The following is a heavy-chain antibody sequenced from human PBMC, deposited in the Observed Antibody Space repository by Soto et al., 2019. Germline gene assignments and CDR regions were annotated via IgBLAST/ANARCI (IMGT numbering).Heavy chain of an antibody. J-gene: IGHJ4*02. Sequence: QVQLQQWGAGLLKPSETLSLTCAVYGGSFSGYYWCWIRQPPGKGLEWIGEINHSGSTNYNPSLKTRVTISIDTSKNQFSLKLSSVTAADTAVYYCARVYGRNFDSGGQGTLVTVSS. D-gene: IGHD3-10*01. CDR3: ARVYGRNFDS. V-gene: IGHV4-34*01. CDR1: GGSFSGYY. CDR2: INHSGST.